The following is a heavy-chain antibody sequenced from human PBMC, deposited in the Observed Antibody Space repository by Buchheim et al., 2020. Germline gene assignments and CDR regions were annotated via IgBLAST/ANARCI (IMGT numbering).Heavy chain of an antibody. J-gene: IGHJ5*02. CDR2: MNPNSGNT. CDR3: ARAPAVKRGYVDWLLYGDWFDP. V-gene: IGHV1-8*01. CDR1: GYTFTSYD. Sequence: QVQLVQSGAEVKKPGASVKVSCKASGYTFTSYDINWVRQATGQGLEWMGWMNPNSGNTGYAQKFQGRVTMTRNTSISTAYMELGSLRSEDTAVYYCARAPAVKRGYVDWLLYGDWFDPWGQGTL. D-gene: IGHD3-9*01.